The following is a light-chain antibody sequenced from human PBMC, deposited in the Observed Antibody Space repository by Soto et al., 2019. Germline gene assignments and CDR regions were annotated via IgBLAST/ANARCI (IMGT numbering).Light chain of an antibody. CDR2: AAS. CDR1: QDISNY. Sequence: DIQMTQSPSSLSASVGPRVTISCQASQDISNYLNWYQQKPGKAPNLLXYAASNLQSGVPSRFSGSGSGTDFTLTISSLQPEDFATYYCQQSYSPPPVTFGQGTRLEIK. CDR3: QQSYSPPPVT. J-gene: IGKJ5*01. V-gene: IGKV1-39*01.